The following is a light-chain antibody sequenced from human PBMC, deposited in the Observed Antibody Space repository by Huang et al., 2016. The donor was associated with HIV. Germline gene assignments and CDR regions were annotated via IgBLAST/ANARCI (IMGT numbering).Light chain of an antibody. CDR1: QSVSSN. CDR3: HQYNNWPPWT. J-gene: IGKJ1*01. Sequence: ELVMTQSPATLSVSPGERATLSCRASQSVSSNLAWYQQKPGQAPRLLIDGASTRATGIPDRFSGSGSGTEFTLTISSLQSEDFAVYYCHQYNNWPPWTVGQGTKVEIK. V-gene: IGKV3-15*01. CDR2: GAS.